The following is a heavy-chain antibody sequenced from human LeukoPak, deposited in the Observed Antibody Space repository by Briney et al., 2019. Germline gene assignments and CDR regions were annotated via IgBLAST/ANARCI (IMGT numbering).Heavy chain of an antibody. V-gene: IGHV3-66*02. J-gene: IGHJ4*02. CDR3: AREDPIVY. D-gene: IGHD3-16*02. CDR2: IYSGGSA. CDR1: GFTVSSNH. Sequence: PGASLRLSCAASGFTVSSNHMSWVRQAPGKGLEWVSVIYSGGSAYYADSVKGRFTISRDNSKNTLYLQMNSLRADDTAVYYCAREDPIVYWGQGTLVTVSS.